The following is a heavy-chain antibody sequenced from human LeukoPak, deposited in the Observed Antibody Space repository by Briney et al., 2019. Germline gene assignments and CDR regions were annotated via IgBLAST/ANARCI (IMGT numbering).Heavy chain of an antibody. V-gene: IGHV3-23*01. CDR3: AKSSPPPINC. Sequence: GGSLRLSCAASGFTFSSYAMSWVRQAPGKGLEWGSAFSGSGGSTYYADSVKGRFTISRDNSKNTVYLQMNSLRAEDTAVYYCAKSSPPPINCWGQGALVTVSS. D-gene: IGHD1-14*01. J-gene: IGHJ4*02. CDR2: FSGSGGST. CDR1: GFTFSSYA.